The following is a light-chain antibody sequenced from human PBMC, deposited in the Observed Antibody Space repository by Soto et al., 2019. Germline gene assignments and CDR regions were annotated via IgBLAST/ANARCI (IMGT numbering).Light chain of an antibody. Sequence: QSALTQPASVSGSPGQSITISCTGTSSDVGGYNYVSWYQQHPGKAPKLMIYDVSNRPSGVSNRFSGSKSGNTASLTISGIQAEDEADYYCSSYTSSSTYVFRPGTKVTV. V-gene: IGLV2-14*01. J-gene: IGLJ1*01. CDR2: DVS. CDR3: SSYTSSSTYV. CDR1: SSDVGGYNY.